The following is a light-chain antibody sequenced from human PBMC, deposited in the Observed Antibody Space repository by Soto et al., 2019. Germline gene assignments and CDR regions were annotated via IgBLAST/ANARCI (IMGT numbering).Light chain of an antibody. V-gene: IGKV3-20*01. CDR3: QQYDSSPLT. J-gene: IGKJ4*02. CDR2: VAS. CDR1: QPISSHRD. Sequence: EIVLTQSPGTLSLSPGERATISCRASQPISSHRDLAWYQQKPGQAPRGLIYVASRRATGIPDRFSGSGSGTDFTLTISRLEPEDFAVYYCQQYDSSPLTFGGGTKVEIK.